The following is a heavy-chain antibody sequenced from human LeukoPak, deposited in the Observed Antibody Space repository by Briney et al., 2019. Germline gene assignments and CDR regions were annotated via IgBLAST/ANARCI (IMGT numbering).Heavy chain of an antibody. V-gene: IGHV5-51*01. Sequence: GESLKISCKGSGYSFTSYWIGWVRQMPGKGLEWMGIIHPGDSDTRYSPSFQGQVTISADKSISTAYLQWSSLKASDTAMYYCARPQCSGGSCYSAFDYWGQGTLVTVSS. J-gene: IGHJ4*02. CDR2: IHPGDSDT. CDR3: ARPQCSGGSCYSAFDY. CDR1: GYSFTSYW. D-gene: IGHD2-15*01.